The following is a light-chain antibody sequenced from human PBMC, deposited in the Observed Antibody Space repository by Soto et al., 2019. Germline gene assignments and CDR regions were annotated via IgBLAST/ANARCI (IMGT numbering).Light chain of an antibody. CDR2: GAS. V-gene: IGKV3-20*01. CDR1: QSVNNNY. Sequence: EILLTQSPGTVSLSPGERATLACRASQSVNNNYLAWYQQKPGQAPRLLVYGASSRATGIPDRFSGSGSGTDFTLTISRLEPEDSAVYFCQQYNGPPTTFGQGTLLEI. J-gene: IGKJ5*01. CDR3: QQYNGPPTT.